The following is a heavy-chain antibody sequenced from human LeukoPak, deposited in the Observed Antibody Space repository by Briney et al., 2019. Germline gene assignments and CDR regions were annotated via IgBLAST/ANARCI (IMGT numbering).Heavy chain of an antibody. CDR1: GFTFSDYY. V-gene: IGHV3-11*04. CDR3: ARDRARGYSYGYVGY. Sequence: PGGSLRLSCAASGFTFSDYYMSWIRQAPGKGLEWVSYIGSSGSTIYYADSVKGRFTISRDNAKNSLYLQMNSLRAEDTAVYYCARDRARGYSYGYVGYWGQGTLVTVSS. J-gene: IGHJ4*02. CDR2: IGSSGSTI. D-gene: IGHD5-18*01.